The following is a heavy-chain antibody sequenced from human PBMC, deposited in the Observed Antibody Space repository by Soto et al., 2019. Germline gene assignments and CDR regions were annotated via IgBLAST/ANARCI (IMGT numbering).Heavy chain of an antibody. D-gene: IGHD6-6*01. V-gene: IGHV3-11*01. CDR1: GFTFSDYY. CDR2: ISYSGNTI. J-gene: IGHJ6*02. CDR3: GRDPGFWSESVATRPSAYYYGMDV. Sequence: QVQLLESGGGLVKPGGSLRLSCAASGFTFSDYYMSWMRQAPGKGLEWISYISYSGNTIYYADSVKGRFTISRDNPKNTLYLQMISLRAEDTAVYYCGRDPGFWSESVATRPSAYYYGMDVWGQGTTVSVSS.